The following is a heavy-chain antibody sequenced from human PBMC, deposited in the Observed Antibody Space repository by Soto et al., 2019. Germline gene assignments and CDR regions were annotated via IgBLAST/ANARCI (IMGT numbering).Heavy chain of an antibody. Sequence: GESLKISCKGSGYSFTSYWIGWVRQMPGKGLEWMGIIYPGDSDTRYSPSFQGQVNISADKSISTAYLQWSSLKASDTAMYYCARLGGLVAATDYYYGMDVWGQGTTVTVSS. J-gene: IGHJ6*02. CDR3: ARLGGLVAATDYYYGMDV. V-gene: IGHV5-51*01. CDR2: IYPGDSDT. CDR1: GYSFTSYW. D-gene: IGHD2-15*01.